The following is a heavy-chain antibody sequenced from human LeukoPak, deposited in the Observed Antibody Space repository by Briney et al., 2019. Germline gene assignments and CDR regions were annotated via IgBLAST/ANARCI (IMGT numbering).Heavy chain of an antibody. D-gene: IGHD3-10*01. CDR2: ISYDGSNK. CDR3: EGVRGVRGFYFDY. J-gene: IGHJ4*02. Sequence: SGRSLRLSCAASGFTFSSYAMHWVRQAPGKGLEWVAVISYDGSNKYYADSVKGRFTISRDNSKNTLYLQMNSLRAEDTAVYYCEGVRGVRGFYFDYWGQGTLVTASS. CDR1: GFTFSSYA. V-gene: IGHV3-30*04.